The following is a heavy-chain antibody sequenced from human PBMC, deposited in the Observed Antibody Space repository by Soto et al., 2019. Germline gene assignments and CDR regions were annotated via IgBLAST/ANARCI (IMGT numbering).Heavy chain of an antibody. CDR3: ARGHHGSGFDY. Sequence: PSETLSLTCAVYGGSFSGYYWSWIRQPPGKGLEWIGEINHSGSTNYNPSLKSRVTISVDTSKNQFSLKLSSVTAADTAAYYCARGHHGSGFDYWGQGTLVTVSS. D-gene: IGHD3-10*01. CDR2: INHSGST. J-gene: IGHJ4*02. CDR1: GGSFSGYY. V-gene: IGHV4-34*01.